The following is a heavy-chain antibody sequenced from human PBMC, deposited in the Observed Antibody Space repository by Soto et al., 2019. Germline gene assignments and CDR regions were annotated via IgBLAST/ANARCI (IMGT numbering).Heavy chain of an antibody. CDR3: ERASAFRSDFDI. Sequence: HVQLQESGPGLVKPSGALSLNCAVSGGSIRSSSWWYWLRPSPGKGLEWIGEIYPAGSPNYNPSFPCRVTISADTSKNFFYLRLTSVTAADTAIYYCERASAFRSDFDIWGQGQAVTVSS. CDR2: IYPAGSP. CDR1: GGSIRSSSW. J-gene: IGHJ3*02. V-gene: IGHV4-4*02. D-gene: IGHD3-3*01.